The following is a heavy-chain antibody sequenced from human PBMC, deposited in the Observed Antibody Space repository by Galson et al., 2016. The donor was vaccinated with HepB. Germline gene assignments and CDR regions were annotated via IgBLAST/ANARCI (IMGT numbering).Heavy chain of an antibody. CDR1: GGSISSGGYY. D-gene: IGHD5-18*01. J-gene: IGHJ4*02. CDR3: ARDKNERGYSYGHFDY. CDR2: IHYSGST. Sequence: TLSLTCTVSGGSISSGGYYWSWIRQHPGKGLEWIGYIHYSGSTYYNPSLESRVSISVDTSKNKFSLKLSSVTAAGTAVYYCARDKNERGYSYGHFDYWGQGALVTVSS. V-gene: IGHV4-31*03.